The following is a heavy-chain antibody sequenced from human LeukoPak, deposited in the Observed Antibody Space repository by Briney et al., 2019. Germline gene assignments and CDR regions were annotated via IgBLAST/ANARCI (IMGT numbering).Heavy chain of an antibody. J-gene: IGHJ6*04. CDR3: ARVVPAAMGLEIYGMDV. Sequence: SETLSLTCTVSGGSISSGDYYWSWVRQPPGTGLEWIGYIYYSGSTYYNPSLKSRVTISVDTSKNQFSLKLSSVTAADTAVYYCARVVPAAMGLEIYGMDVWGKGTTVTVSS. D-gene: IGHD2-2*01. CDR2: IYYSGST. CDR1: GGSISSGDYY. V-gene: IGHV4-30-4*01.